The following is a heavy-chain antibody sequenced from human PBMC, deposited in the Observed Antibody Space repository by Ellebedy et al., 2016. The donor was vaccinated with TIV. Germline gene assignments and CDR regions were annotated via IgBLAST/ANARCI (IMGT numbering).Heavy chain of an antibody. Sequence: GESLKISXAASGFTFSSYWMHWVRQAPGKGLVWVSRISTDGSTALYADSVKGRFTISRDNAKNTLYLQMTSLRAEDTAVYYCAKGGVSVGPPPLDYWGQGTQLSVAS. CDR3: AKGGVSVGPPPLDY. J-gene: IGHJ4*02. CDR2: ISTDGSTA. D-gene: IGHD6-25*01. V-gene: IGHV3-74*01. CDR1: GFTFSSYW.